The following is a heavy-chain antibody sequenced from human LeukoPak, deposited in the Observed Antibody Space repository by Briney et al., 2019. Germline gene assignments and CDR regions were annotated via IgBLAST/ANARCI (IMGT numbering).Heavy chain of an antibody. CDR3: ARAQARLLDY. D-gene: IGHD6-6*01. CDR2: ISGSGGTI. V-gene: IGHV3-48*03. Sequence: GGSLRLSCAASGFTFSSYEMNWVRQAPGKGLEWVSSISGSGGTIFYADSVKGRFTISRDNAKNSLYLQMNILRAEDTAVYYCARAQARLLDYWGQGTLVTVSS. J-gene: IGHJ4*02. CDR1: GFTFSSYE.